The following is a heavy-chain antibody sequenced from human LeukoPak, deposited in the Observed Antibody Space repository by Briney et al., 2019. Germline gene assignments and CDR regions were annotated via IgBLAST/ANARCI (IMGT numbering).Heavy chain of an antibody. CDR3: ASDSGYDGGDY. CDR1: GFTFSSYW. D-gene: IGHD5-12*01. CDR2: IWYDGSNK. Sequence: GGSLRLSCTASGFTFSSYWMSWVRQAPGKGLEWVAVIWYDGSNKYYADSVKGRFTISRDNSKDTLYLQMNSLRAEDTAVYYCASDSGYDGGDYWGQGTLVTVSS. J-gene: IGHJ4*02. V-gene: IGHV3-33*08.